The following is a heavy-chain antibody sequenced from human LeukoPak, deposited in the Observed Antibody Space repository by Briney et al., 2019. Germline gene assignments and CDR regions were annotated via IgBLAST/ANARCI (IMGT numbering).Heavy chain of an antibody. D-gene: IGHD6-13*01. Sequence: SETLSLTCAVYGGSFSGYYWSWIRQRPGKGLEWSGEINHSGSTNYNPSLKSRAIISVATSKNQFSLKLSSVTAADTAVYYCARYLYSSSCYNWFDPWGQGTLVTVSS. CDR2: INHSGST. CDR1: GGSFSGYY. V-gene: IGHV4-34*01. CDR3: ARYLYSSSCYNWFDP. J-gene: IGHJ5*02.